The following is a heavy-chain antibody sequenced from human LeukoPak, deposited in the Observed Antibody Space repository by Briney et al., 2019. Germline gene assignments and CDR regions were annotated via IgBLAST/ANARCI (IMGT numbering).Heavy chain of an antibody. V-gene: IGHV1-18*01. Sequence: GASVKVSCKASGYTFTSYGISWVRQAPGQGLEWMGWISAYNGNTNYAQKLQGRVTMTTDTSTSTAYMELRSLRSDDTAVYYCARRKVEMATYYYFDYWGQGTLVTVSS. CDR3: ARRKVEMATYYYFDY. D-gene: IGHD5-24*01. CDR1: GYTFTSYG. J-gene: IGHJ4*02. CDR2: ISAYNGNT.